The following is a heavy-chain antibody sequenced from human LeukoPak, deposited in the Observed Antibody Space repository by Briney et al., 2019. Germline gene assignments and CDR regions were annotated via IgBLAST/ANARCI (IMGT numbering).Heavy chain of an antibody. CDR1: GGTFDNSA. D-gene: IGHD1-1*01. V-gene: IGHV1-69*04. CDR3: AREKMEVGYYGLDV. CDR2: IIPILNIP. Sequence: ASVKVSCKASGGTFDNSAINWVRQAPGRGLEWMGRIIPILNIPNYAQKLQGRVTIAADKSTSTAYMELSSLRSDDTAVYYCAREKMEVGYYGLDVWGQGTTVTVSS. J-gene: IGHJ6*02.